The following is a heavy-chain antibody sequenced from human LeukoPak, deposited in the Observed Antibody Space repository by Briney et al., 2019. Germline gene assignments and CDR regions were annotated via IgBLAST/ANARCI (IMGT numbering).Heavy chain of an antibody. CDR2: IYYSGST. D-gene: IGHD3-22*01. CDR1: GGSISSYN. CDR3: AMYCGDDSSGYDAYYFDY. J-gene: IGHJ4*02. Sequence: PSETLSLTCTVSGGSISSYNWSWIRQPPGKGLEWVGYIYYSGSTNYDPSLKSRVTISVDTSKNQFSLKLSSVTASYVAAYYCAMYCGDDSSGYDAYYFDYWGQGTLLTVSS. V-gene: IGHV4-59*01.